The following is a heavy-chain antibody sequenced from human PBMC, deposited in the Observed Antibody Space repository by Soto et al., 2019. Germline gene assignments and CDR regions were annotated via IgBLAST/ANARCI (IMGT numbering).Heavy chain of an antibody. CDR1: GYTFTSYG. V-gene: IGHV1-18*01. CDR3: ARVWITGTTVSWFDP. J-gene: IGHJ5*02. CDR2: ISAYNGNT. Sequence: ASVKVSCKASGYTFTSYGISWVRQAPGQGLEWMGWISAYNGNTNYAQKLQGRVTTTTDTSTSTAYTELRSLRSDGTAVYYCARVWITGTTVSWFDPWGQGTLVTVSS. D-gene: IGHD1-7*01.